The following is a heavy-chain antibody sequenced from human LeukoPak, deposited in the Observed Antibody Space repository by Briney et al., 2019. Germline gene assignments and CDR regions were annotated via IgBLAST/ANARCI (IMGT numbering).Heavy chain of an antibody. Sequence: PGGSLRLSCAASGFTFSSYWMSWVRQAPGKGLEWVANIKQDGSEKHYVDSVKGRFTISRDNAKNSLYLQMNSLRAEDTAVYYCARPKCGGSCYRTQPYYFDYWGQGTLVTVSS. D-gene: IGHD2-15*01. CDR3: ARPKCGGSCYRTQPYYFDY. J-gene: IGHJ4*02. CDR1: GFTFSSYW. CDR2: IKQDGSEK. V-gene: IGHV3-7*01.